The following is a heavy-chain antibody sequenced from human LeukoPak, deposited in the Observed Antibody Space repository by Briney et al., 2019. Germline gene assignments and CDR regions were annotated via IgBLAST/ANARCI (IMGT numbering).Heavy chain of an antibody. V-gene: IGHV3-49*03. J-gene: IGHJ6*03. CDR3: TRENVVVLMVYYHYYMDV. CDR1: GFTFGDYA. Sequence: GGSLRLSCTASGFTFGDYAMSWFRQAPGKGLEWVGFIRSKAYGGTTEYAASVKGRFTISRDDSKSIAYLQMNSLKTEDTAVYYCTRENVVVLMVYYHYYMDVWGKGTTVTVSS. CDR2: IRSKAYGGTT. D-gene: IGHD2-8*01.